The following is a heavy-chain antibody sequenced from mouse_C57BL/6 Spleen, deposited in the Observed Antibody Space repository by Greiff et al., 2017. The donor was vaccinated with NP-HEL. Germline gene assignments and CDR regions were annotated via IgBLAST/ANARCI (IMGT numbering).Heavy chain of an antibody. CDR3: ARTTVVADWYFDV. CDR1: GYPFTDYN. J-gene: IGHJ1*03. Sequence: VQLQQSGPELVKPGASVKISCKASGYPFTDYNMNWVKQGNGKSLEWIGVINPNYGTTSYNQKFKGKATLTVDQSSSTAYMQLNSLTSGDSAVYYCARTTVVADWYFDVWGTGTTVTVSS. D-gene: IGHD1-1*01. CDR2: INPNYGTT. V-gene: IGHV1-39*01.